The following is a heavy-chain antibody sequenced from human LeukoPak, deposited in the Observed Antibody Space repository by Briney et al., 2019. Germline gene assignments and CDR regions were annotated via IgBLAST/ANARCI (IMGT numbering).Heavy chain of an antibody. CDR3: ARLNYGSGSPHFDY. CDR1: GGSISSSSYY. J-gene: IGHJ4*02. CDR2: IYYSGST. D-gene: IGHD3-10*01. Sequence: SETLSLTCTVSGGSISSSSYYWGWIRQPPGKGLEWIGSIYYSGSTYYNPSLKSRVTISVDTSKNQFSLKLSSVTAADTAVYYCARLNYGSGSPHFDYWGQGTLVTVSS. V-gene: IGHV4-39*01.